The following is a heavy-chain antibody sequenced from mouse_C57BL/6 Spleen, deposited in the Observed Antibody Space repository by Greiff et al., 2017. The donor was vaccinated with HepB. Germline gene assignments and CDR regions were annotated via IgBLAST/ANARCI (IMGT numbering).Heavy chain of an antibody. CDR3: ARTARIKY. D-gene: IGHD1-2*01. V-gene: IGHV3-2*02. J-gene: IGHJ2*01. Sequence: EVKLQESGPGLVKPSQSLSLTCTVTGYSITSGYGWNWIRQFPGNKLEWMGYISYSGSTNYNPSLKRRISITRDTSKNQVFLQLNSVTTEDTATYYCARTARIKYWGQGTTLTVSS. CDR1: GYSITSGYG. CDR2: ISYSGST.